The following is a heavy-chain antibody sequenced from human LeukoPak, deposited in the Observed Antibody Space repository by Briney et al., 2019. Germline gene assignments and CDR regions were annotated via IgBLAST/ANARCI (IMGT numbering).Heavy chain of an antibody. V-gene: IGHV4-34*01. CDR3: ARGWRWLARRFDY. D-gene: IGHD6-19*01. Sequence: SETLSLTCAVYGGSFSGYYWSWIRQPPGKGLEWIGEINHSGSTNYNPSLKSRVTISVDTSKNQFSLKLSSVTAADTAVYCCARGWRWLARRFDYWGQGTLVTVSS. CDR1: GGSFSGYY. CDR2: INHSGST. J-gene: IGHJ4*02.